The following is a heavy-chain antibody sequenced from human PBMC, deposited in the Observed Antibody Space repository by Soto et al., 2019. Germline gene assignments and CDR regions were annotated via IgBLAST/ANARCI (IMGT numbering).Heavy chain of an antibody. CDR3: AKDMGERGYSYGIDY. CDR1: GFTFDDYA. CDR2: ISWNSGSI. V-gene: IGHV3-9*01. D-gene: IGHD5-18*01. Sequence: EVQLVESGGGLVQPGRSLRLSCAASGFTFDDYAMHWVRQAPGKGLEWVSGISWNSGSIGYADSVKGRFTISRDNAKNSLYLQMSSLRAEDTALYYCAKDMGERGYSYGIDYWGQGTLVTVSS. J-gene: IGHJ4*02.